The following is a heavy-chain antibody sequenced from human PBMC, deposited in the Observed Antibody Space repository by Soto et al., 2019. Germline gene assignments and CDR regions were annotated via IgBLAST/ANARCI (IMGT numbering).Heavy chain of an antibody. CDR1: GFTFSSYG. V-gene: IGHV3-30*18. D-gene: IGHD2-2*01. CDR3: AKSPGAAAYPLYYFDY. CDR2: ISYDGSNK. Sequence: QVQLVESGGGVVQPGRSLRLSCAASGFTFSSYGMHWVRQAPGKGLEWVAVISYDGSNKYYADSVKGRFTISRDNSKNTLYLQMNSLRAEDTAVYYSAKSPGAAAYPLYYFDYWGQGTLVTVSS. J-gene: IGHJ4*02.